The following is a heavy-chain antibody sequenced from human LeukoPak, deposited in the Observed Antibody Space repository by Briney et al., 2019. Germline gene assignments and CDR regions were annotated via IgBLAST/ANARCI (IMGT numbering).Heavy chain of an antibody. CDR1: GFSFDDYA. J-gene: IGHJ2*01. CDR3: AKGKDTLNPYWYFDV. D-gene: IGHD5-18*01. CDR2: INWSGVST. Sequence: GGSLRLSCAAPGFSFDDYAMSWVRQAPGKGLEWVSGINWSGVSTGYADSVKGRFTISRDNTKNSLFLQLNSLRAEDTAFYYCAKGKDTLNPYWYFDVWGRGTLVSVSS. V-gene: IGHV3-20*04.